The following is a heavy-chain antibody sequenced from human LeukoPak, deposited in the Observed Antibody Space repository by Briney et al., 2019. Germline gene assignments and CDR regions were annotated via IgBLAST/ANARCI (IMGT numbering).Heavy chain of an antibody. D-gene: IGHD2-2*01. CDR3: TRDPGRCTSTSCYPDY. Sequence: PGGSLRLSCAASGFTFSSFAMSWVRQAPGKGLEWVSAISDSGGTTYYADSVKGRFTISRDNSKNTLYLQMSSLRAEDTAVYYCTRDPGRCTSTSCYPDYWGQGTLVTVSS. J-gene: IGHJ4*02. V-gene: IGHV3-23*01. CDR1: GFTFSSFA. CDR2: ISDSGGTT.